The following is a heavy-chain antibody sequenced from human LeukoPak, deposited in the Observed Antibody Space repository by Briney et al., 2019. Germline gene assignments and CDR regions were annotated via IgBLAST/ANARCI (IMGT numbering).Heavy chain of an antibody. CDR2: IYYSGST. CDR1: GASISSYY. CDR3: ASSGTTRNWFDP. Sequence: SETLSLTCTVSGASISSYYWSWIRQPPGKGLEWIGYIYYSGSTNYNPSLKSRVTISVDTSKNQLSLNLSSVTAADTAVYFCASSGTTRNWFDPWGQGTLVTVSS. D-gene: IGHD1-1*01. J-gene: IGHJ5*02. V-gene: IGHV4-59*01.